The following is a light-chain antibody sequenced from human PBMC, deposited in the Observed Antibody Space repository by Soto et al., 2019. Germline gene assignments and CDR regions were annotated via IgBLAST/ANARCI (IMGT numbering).Light chain of an antibody. J-gene: IGKJ2*01. CDR1: QGISSY. CDR3: QQYLSYPYT. CDR2: AAA. V-gene: IGKV1-8*01. Sequence: AIRMTQSPSSFSASTGDRFTITCRASQGISSYLAWYQQKPGKAPKLLIYAAATLQRGAPSRFSASGSGTDFTLTISRLQSEDFATYYCQQYLSYPYTFGQGTKLEI.